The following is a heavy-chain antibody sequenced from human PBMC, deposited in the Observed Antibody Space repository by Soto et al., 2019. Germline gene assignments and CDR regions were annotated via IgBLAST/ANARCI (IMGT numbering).Heavy chain of an antibody. CDR3: AKDKGDELFLGYYDY. V-gene: IGHV3-23*01. CDR1: GFTLSAFA. J-gene: IGHJ4*03. Sequence: HPGGSRSPSCPPSGFTLSAFAMKWVRQLPGKGPEWVSAISGSGGATYYADSVKGRFTISRDNSKNTMYLQMNSLRAEDTAIYYCAKDKGDELFLGYYDYWGQGTTVTVSS. CDR2: ISGSGGAT. D-gene: IGHD1-7*01.